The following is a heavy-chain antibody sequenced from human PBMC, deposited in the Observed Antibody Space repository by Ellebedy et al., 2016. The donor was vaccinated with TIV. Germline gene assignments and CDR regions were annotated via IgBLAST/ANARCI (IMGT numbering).Heavy chain of an antibody. J-gene: IGHJ5*02. Sequence: MPSETLSLTCTVSGGSISSYYCSWIRQPPGKGLEWIGYIYNTGSTNYNPSLKSRVTISLDTSKNQFSLRLSSVTAADTAVYYCAGRYHYDMENWFDPWGQGTLVTVSS. CDR1: GGSISSYY. CDR2: IYNTGST. V-gene: IGHV4-59*08. CDR3: AGRYHYDMENWFDP. D-gene: IGHD3-16*02.